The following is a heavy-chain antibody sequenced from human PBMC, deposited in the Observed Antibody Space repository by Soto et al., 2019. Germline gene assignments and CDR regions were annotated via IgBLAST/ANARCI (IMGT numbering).Heavy chain of an antibody. Sequence: GGSLRLSCAASGFTFSSYAMSWVRQVPGKGLEWVSAISGSGGSTYYADSVKGRFTISRDNSKNTLYLQMTSLRAEDTAVYYCAKEPTGGGDYYYYYYMDVWGKGTTVTVSS. D-gene: IGHD3-16*01. CDR2: ISGSGGST. CDR3: AKEPTGGGDYYYYYYMDV. V-gene: IGHV3-23*01. CDR1: GFTFSSYA. J-gene: IGHJ6*03.